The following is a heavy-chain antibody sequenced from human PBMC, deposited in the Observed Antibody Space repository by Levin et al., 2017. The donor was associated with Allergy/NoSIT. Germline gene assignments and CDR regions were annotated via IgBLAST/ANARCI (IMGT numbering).Heavy chain of an antibody. Sequence: LSLTCAVFGVTFSNYPMHWVRQAPGKGLEWVAVISTDGNDLYHADSVKGRFTISRDNSKNTLYLQMNSLRTEDTAVYYCAKDANSAAADYYFDSWGQGTLVTVSS. V-gene: IGHV3-30*04. CDR1: GVTFSNYP. CDR2: ISTDGNDL. CDR3: AKDANSAAADYYFDS. D-gene: IGHD6-13*01. J-gene: IGHJ4*02.